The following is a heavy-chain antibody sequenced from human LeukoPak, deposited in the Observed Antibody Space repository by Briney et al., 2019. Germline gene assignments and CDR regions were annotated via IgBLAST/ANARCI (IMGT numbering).Heavy chain of an antibody. V-gene: IGHV3-73*01. CDR2: IGSRADTYAT. CDR3: AKDRPNYYGRGGLYYTRGGDT. J-gene: IGHJ5*02. CDR1: GFTFSGSA. Sequence: RGSLRLSCAVSGFTFSGSAMHWVRQASGKGLEWVGRIGSRADTYATTYAASVKGRFTISRDDSKNTAYLQMNNLKTEDTAIYYCAKDRPNYYGRGGLYYTRGGDTWGRGTLINVSS. D-gene: IGHD3-22*01.